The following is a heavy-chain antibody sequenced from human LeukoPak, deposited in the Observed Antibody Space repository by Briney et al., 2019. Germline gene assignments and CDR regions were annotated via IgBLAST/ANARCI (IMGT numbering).Heavy chain of an antibody. CDR2: ISGSGGST. V-gene: IGHV3-23*01. CDR1: GFTFSSYA. J-gene: IGHJ5*02. Sequence: PGRSLRLSCAASGFTFSSYAMSWVRQAPGKGLEWVSAISGSGGSTYYADSVKGRFTISRDNSKNTLYLQMNSLRAEDTAVYYCAKDPPKYYDILTGNPWGQGTLVTVSS. D-gene: IGHD3-9*01. CDR3: AKDPPKYYDILTGNP.